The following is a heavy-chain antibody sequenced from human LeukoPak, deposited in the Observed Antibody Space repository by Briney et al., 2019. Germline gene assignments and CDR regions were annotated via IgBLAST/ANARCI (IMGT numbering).Heavy chain of an antibody. CDR2: IYSGGST. D-gene: IGHD1/OR15-1a*01. V-gene: IGHV3-66*02. CDR1: GFTVSSNY. Sequence: GGSLRLSCAASGFTVSSNYMSWVRQAPGKGLEWVSVIYSGGSTYYADSVKGRFTISRDNSKNTLYLQKNSLRAEDTAVYYCASALTGTNERNHRLYDYYYYMDVWGKGTTVTVSS. CDR3: ASALTGTNERNHRLYDYYYYMDV. J-gene: IGHJ6*03.